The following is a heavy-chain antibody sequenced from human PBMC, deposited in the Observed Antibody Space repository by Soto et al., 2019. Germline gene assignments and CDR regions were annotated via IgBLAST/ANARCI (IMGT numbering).Heavy chain of an antibody. CDR3: AREVTGVGYDY. D-gene: IGHD1-20*01. J-gene: IGHJ4*02. V-gene: IGHV1-2*04. Sequence: ASVKVSCKASGYTFTGYYMHWVRQAPGQGLEWMGWINPNSGGTNYAQKFQGWVTMTRHTSISTAYMELSRRISDDTAVYSCAREVTGVGYDYWGQGTLVTVS. CDR2: INPNSGGT. CDR1: GYTFTGYY.